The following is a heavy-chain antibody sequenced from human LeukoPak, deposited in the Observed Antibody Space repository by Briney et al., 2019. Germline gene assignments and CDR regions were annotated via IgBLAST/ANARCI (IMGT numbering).Heavy chain of an antibody. D-gene: IGHD2-8*02. CDR2: IHTAGDT. CDR1: GFTFSSYD. CDR3: ARGLPGGLDI. Sequence: PGGSLRLSCAASGFTFSSYDMHWVRQATGKGLEWVSSIHTAGDTHYSGSVKGRFTISRENAKNSLYLQMNSLRAGDTAVYYCARGLPGGLDIWGQGTMVTVSP. V-gene: IGHV3-13*01. J-gene: IGHJ3*02.